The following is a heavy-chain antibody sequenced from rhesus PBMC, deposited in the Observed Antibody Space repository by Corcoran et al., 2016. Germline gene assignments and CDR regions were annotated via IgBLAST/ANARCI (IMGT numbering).Heavy chain of an antibody. V-gene: IGHV3-30*02. CDR1: GFTFRTSC. CDR2: IKRKVDGEKA. CDR3: TTNSNFDY. Sequence: EFQLVESGEGLVQPGGFLRLSCAVSGFTFRTSCMHWVCPTPGTGIEWVARIKRKVDGEKADYDASVKGRFTISRDDSKNTLYLQMNSLKTEDTAVYYCTTNSNFDYWGQGVLVTVSS. J-gene: IGHJ4*01.